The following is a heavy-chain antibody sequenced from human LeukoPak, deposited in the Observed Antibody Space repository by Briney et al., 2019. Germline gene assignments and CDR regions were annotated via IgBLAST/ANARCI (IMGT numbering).Heavy chain of an antibody. CDR3: VKIAAKYYDSSGDDY. D-gene: IGHD3-22*01. Sequence: GGSLRLSCSASGFTFSSYAVHWVRQAPGKGLEYVSAISSNGGSTYYADSVKGRFTISRDNSKNTLYLQMSSLRAEDTAVYYCVKIAAKYYDSSGDDYWGQGTLVTVSS. CDR2: ISSNGGST. J-gene: IGHJ4*02. V-gene: IGHV3-64D*09. CDR1: GFTFSSYA.